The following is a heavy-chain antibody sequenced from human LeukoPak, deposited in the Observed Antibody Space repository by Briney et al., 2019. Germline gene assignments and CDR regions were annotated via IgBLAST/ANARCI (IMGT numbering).Heavy chain of an antibody. CDR1: GFTFSSYA. V-gene: IGHV3-23*01. D-gene: IGHD4-11*01. J-gene: IGHJ4*02. Sequence: GGSLRLSCAASGFTFSSYAMSWVRQAPGKGLEWVSAISGSGGSTYYADSVKGRFTISRDNSKNTLYLQMNSLRAEDTAVYYCARAPSASTVTTGGFDYWGQGTVVTVSS. CDR3: ARAPSASTVTTGGFDY. CDR2: ISGSGGST.